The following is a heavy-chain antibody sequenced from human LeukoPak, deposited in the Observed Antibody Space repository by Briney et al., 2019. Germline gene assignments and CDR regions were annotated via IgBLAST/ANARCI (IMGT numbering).Heavy chain of an antibody. V-gene: IGHV3-30-3*01. Sequence: PGGSLRLSCAASGSTFSSYAMHWVRQAPGKGLEWVAVISYDGSNKYYADSVKGRFTISRDNSKNTLYLQMNSLRAEDTAVYYCARAKSYSSGWYLTGGAFDIWGQGTMVTVSS. CDR2: ISYDGSNK. CDR3: ARAKSYSSGWYLTGGAFDI. CDR1: GSTFSSYA. J-gene: IGHJ3*02. D-gene: IGHD6-19*01.